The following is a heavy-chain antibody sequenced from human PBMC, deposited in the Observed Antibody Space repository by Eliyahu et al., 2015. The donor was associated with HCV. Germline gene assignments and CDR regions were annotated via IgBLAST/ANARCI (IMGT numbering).Heavy chain of an antibody. CDR2: IIPIFGTA. V-gene: IGHV1-69*01. CDR1: GGTFSSYA. J-gene: IGHJ6*02. CDR3: ARRYSGGRDYYYGMDV. Sequence: EVKKPGSSVKVSCKASGGTFSSYAISWVRQAPGQGLEWMGGIIPIFGTANYAQKFQGRVTITADESTSTAYMELSSLRSEDTAVYYCARRYSGGRDYYYGMDVWGQGTTVTVSS. D-gene: IGHD1-26*01.